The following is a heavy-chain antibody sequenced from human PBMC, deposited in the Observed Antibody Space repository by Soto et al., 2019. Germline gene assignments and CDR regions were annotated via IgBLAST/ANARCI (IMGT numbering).Heavy chain of an antibody. J-gene: IGHJ3*02. CDR3: APSGYCSGGIRSHGAFDI. V-gene: IGHV3-9*01. D-gene: IGHD2-15*01. Sequence: EVQLVESGGGLVQPGRSLRLSCAASGLTFDDYAMHWVRQAPGKGLEWVAGISWNSGSIGYADAVKGRFTISRDNAKNSLYLQMNSLRAEDTAVYYCAPSGYCSGGIRSHGAFDIWGQGTMVTVCS. CDR2: ISWNSGSI. CDR1: GLTFDDYA.